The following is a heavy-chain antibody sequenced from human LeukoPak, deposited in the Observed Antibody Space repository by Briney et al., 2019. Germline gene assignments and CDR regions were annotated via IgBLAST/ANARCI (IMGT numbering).Heavy chain of an antibody. D-gene: IGHD3-10*01. CDR1: GFSFEDYA. J-gene: IGHJ1*01. Sequence: AGGPLRLSCAASGFSFEDYAMHWVRQAPGKGLEWVSGISWNSGSIGYADSVKGRFTISRDNAKNSLYLQMNSLRAEDTALYYCAKVRRDHAAEEYYGSGSYLGYFQHWGQGTLVTVSS. CDR2: ISWNSGSI. V-gene: IGHV3-9*01. CDR3: AKVRRDHAAEEYYGSGSYLGYFQH.